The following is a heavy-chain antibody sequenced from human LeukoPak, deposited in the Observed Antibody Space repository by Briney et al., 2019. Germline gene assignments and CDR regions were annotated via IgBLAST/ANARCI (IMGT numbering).Heavy chain of an antibody. V-gene: IGHV1-2*02. Sequence: ASVKVSCKASGYTFTGYYMHWVRQAPGQGLEWMGWINPNSGGTNYAQKFQGRVTMTRDTSISTSYMELRSLRSDDTAVYYCASNRGSSLYYYYMDVWGKGTTVTVSS. CDR3: ASNRGSSLYYYYMDV. J-gene: IGHJ6*03. CDR2: INPNSGGT. CDR1: GYTFTGYY. D-gene: IGHD6-6*01.